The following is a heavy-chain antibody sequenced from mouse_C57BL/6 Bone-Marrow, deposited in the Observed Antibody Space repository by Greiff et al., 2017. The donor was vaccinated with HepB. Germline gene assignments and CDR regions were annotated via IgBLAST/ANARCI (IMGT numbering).Heavy chain of an antibody. CDR1: GYTFTEYT. CDR3: ASHEEGRGSSPSYAMDY. D-gene: IGHD1-1*01. J-gene: IGHJ4*01. V-gene: IGHV1-62-2*01. Sequence: QVQLQQSGAELVKPGASVKLSCKASGYTFTEYTIHWVKQRSGQGLEWIGWFYPGSGSIKYNEKFKDKATLTADKSSSTVYMELSRLTSEDSAVYFCASHEEGRGSSPSYAMDYWGQGTSVTVSS. CDR2: FYPGSGSI.